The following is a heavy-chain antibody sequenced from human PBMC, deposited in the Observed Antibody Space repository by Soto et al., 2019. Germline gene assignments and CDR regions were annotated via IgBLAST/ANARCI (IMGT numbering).Heavy chain of an antibody. D-gene: IGHD2-2*01. CDR1: GFTFSSYC. Sequence: QVQLVESGGGVVQPGRSLRLSCAASGFTFSSYCMHWVRQAPGKGLEWVAVISYDGSTKYYADSVKGRFTISRDNSKNTLYLQMTSLSAEDTAVYYCAKGALGYCSSTSCYGDYWGQGTLVTVSS. CDR3: AKGALGYCSSTSCYGDY. CDR2: ISYDGSTK. V-gene: IGHV3-30*18. J-gene: IGHJ4*02.